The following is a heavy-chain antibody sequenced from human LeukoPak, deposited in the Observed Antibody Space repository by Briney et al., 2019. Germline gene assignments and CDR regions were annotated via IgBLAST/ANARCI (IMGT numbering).Heavy chain of an antibody. CDR1: GFSIDDYA. Sequence: GRSLRLSCAASGFSIDDYAIHWVRQPPGKGLEWVSGISWNSANIGYADSIKGRFTISRDNAKNSVDLQIGSLRAEDTALYYCAKDNGPKSALDLWGQGTVVIVSS. CDR3: AKDNGPKSALDL. J-gene: IGHJ3*01. D-gene: IGHD4-17*01. V-gene: IGHV3-9*01. CDR2: ISWNSANI.